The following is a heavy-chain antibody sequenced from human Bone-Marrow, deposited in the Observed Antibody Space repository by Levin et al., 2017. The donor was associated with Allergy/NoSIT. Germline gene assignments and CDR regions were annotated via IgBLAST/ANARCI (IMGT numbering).Heavy chain of an antibody. CDR1: GFTFSNYW. Sequence: GGSLRLSCAASGFTFSNYWMHWVRQAPGKGLVWVSRINSDGTSTTYADSVKGRFTISRDNAKNTLYLQMNSLRVEDTAIYYCARGYSSGYRIDYWGQGTLVTVSS. CDR3: ARGYSSGYRIDY. V-gene: IGHV3-74*01. J-gene: IGHJ4*02. D-gene: IGHD3-22*01. CDR2: INSDGTST.